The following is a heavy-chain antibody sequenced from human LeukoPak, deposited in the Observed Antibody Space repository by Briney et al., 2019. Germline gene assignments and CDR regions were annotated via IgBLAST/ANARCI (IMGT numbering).Heavy chain of an antibody. V-gene: IGHV3-33*08. Sequence: GRSLTLSCAASGFSFSSYCMHWVRQAPGKGLEWVAFICYDGSNNYYAAFVKGRFTISRDNSKNTLLLQRNSLRAEDTAVYYCARDRPYSSSPDSFDYWGQGTLVTVSS. CDR3: ARDRPYSSSPDSFDY. CDR1: GFSFSSYC. J-gene: IGHJ4*02. CDR2: ICYDGSNN. D-gene: IGHD6-13*01.